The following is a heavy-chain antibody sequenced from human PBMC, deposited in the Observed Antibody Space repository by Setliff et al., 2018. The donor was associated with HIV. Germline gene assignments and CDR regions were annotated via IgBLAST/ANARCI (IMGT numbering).Heavy chain of an antibody. CDR1: GGSISNSSSY. J-gene: IGHJ4*02. D-gene: IGHD3-22*01. V-gene: IGHV4-39*07. CDR2: IYSSRWS. CDR3: FLFYDDRSGFYWD. Sequence: SETLSLTCTVSGGSISNSSSYWGWIRQTPGKGLEWIGSIYSSRWSYYNPSLKSRVTMAVDTSKKQFSLKLKSVTAADTAVYYCFLFYDDRSGFYWDWGQGTPVTVSS.